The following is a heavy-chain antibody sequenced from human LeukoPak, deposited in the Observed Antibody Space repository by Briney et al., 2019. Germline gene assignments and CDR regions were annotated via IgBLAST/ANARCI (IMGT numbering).Heavy chain of an antibody. J-gene: IGHJ4*02. Sequence: GGSLRLSCAASGFTFSSYAMSWIRQAPGKGLEWVSTISGSGGSTYYADSVKGRFTTSRDNSKNTLYLQMNSLRAGDTGVYYCAKVVGSTTRGYFDYWGQGTVVTVSS. CDR3: AKVVGSTTRGYFDY. D-gene: IGHD1-26*01. CDR2: ISGSGGST. V-gene: IGHV3-23*01. CDR1: GFTFSSYA.